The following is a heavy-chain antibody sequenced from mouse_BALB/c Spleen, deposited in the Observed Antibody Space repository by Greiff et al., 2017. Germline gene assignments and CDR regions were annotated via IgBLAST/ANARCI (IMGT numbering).Heavy chain of an antibody. Sequence: EVQLVESGGGLVKPGGSLKLSCAASGFTFSSYAMSWVRQTPEKRLEWVASISSGGSTYYPDSVKGRFTISRDNARNILYLQMSSLRSEDTAMYYCARGREDGFPFYFDYWGQGTTLTVSS. J-gene: IGHJ2*01. CDR3: ARGREDGFPFYFDY. CDR2: ISSGGST. D-gene: IGHD2-3*01. V-gene: IGHV5-6-5*01. CDR1: GFTFSSYA.